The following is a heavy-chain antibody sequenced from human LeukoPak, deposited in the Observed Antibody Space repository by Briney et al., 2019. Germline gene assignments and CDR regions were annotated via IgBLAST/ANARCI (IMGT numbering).Heavy chain of an antibody. CDR3: ARGRMRYCSSTSCLRSFDY. CDR2: IRAYNGNT. CDR1: GYTFTSYG. J-gene: IGHJ4*02. V-gene: IGHV1-18*01. Sequence: ASVKVSCKASGYTFTSYGISWVRQAPGQGLEWVGWIRAYNGNTNYAQKLQGRVTMTTDTSTSTAYMELRSLRSDDTAVYYCARGRMRYCSSTSCLRSFDYWGQGTLVTVSS. D-gene: IGHD2-2*01.